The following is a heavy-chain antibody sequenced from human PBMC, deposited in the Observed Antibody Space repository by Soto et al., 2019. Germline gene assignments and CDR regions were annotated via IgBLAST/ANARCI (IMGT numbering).Heavy chain of an antibody. CDR1: GGSISRDV. V-gene: IGHV4-59*01. J-gene: IGHJ6*02. D-gene: IGHD2-2*01. Sequence: LSLTCTVAGGSISRDVWSWIRQPPGKGMEWSGNIYYNGSTNYNPSVKSRGAIAVDTAKNQFSLKLSSVTAADTAVYYGARDRPARPSRYPLSPPSYYYVMDVCRQGPTVTASS. CDR3: ARDRPARPSRYPLSPPSYYYVMDV. CDR2: IYYNGST.